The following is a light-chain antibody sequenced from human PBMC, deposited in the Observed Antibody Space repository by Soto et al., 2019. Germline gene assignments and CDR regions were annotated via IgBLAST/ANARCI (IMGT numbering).Light chain of an antibody. CDR3: MIWHSSAVV. CDR2: YKSDSDK. Sequence: QSVLTQPSSLSASPGASASLTCTLRSGINVGTYRIYWYQQKPGSPPQYLLRYKSDSDKQQGSGVPSRFSGSKDASANAGILLISGLQSEHEADYYCMIWHSSAVVFGGGTKLTVL. V-gene: IGLV5-45*02. CDR1: SGINVGTYR. J-gene: IGLJ2*01.